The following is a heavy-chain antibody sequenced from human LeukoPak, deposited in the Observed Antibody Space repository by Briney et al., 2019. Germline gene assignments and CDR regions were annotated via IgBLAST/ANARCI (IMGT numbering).Heavy chain of an antibody. V-gene: IGHV4-31*03. CDR3: ARDKRGVGGNDY. Sequence: SETLSLTCTVSGGSISSGGYYWSWIRQHPGKGLEWIRYIYYRGSTYYNPSLKSRVTISVDTSKNQFSLKLSSVTAADTAVYYCARDKRGVGGNDYWGQGTLVTVSS. CDR1: GGSISSGGYY. D-gene: IGHD3-10*01. J-gene: IGHJ4*02. CDR2: IYYRGST.